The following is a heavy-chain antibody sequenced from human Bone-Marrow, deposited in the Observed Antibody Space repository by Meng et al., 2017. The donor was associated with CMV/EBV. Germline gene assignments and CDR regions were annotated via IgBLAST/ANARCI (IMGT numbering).Heavy chain of an antibody. CDR3: ARNLKAVALDY. V-gene: IGHV3-7*01. J-gene: IGHJ4*02. CDR1: GFTFSGYW. D-gene: IGHD6-19*01. Sequence: GESLKISCAAPGFTFSGYWMKWVRQAPGKGLEWVANIKEDGSEKYYVDSVKGRFTISRDNAKNSLYLQMNSLRAEDTAVYYCARNLKAVALDYWGQGTLVTVSS. CDR2: IKEDGSEK.